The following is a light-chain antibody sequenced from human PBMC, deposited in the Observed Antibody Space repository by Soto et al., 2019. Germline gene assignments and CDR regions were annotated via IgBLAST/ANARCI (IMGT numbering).Light chain of an antibody. CDR2: EAS. V-gene: IGKV3-20*01. CDR1: QSVSSN. J-gene: IGKJ1*01. Sequence: TVITPSPTILSESPGEIATLTSRANQSVSSNLAWYQQKPGQAPRLLISEASSRATGIPDRFSGSGSGTDFTLTIDRLEPEDFAMYYCQQHGSSPITFGQGTKVDIK. CDR3: QQHGSSPIT.